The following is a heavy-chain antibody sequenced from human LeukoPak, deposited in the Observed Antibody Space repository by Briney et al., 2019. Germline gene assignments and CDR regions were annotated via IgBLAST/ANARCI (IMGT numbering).Heavy chain of an antibody. Sequence: GGSLRLSCAASGFTFSSYEMNWVRQAPGKGLDWVSYISTSGSTIYYADSVKGRFTISRDNAKNSLHLQMNSLRAEDTAVYYCATSRGSWPDYFDYWGQGTLVTVSS. J-gene: IGHJ4*02. CDR3: ATSRGSWPDYFDY. CDR1: GFTFSSYE. D-gene: IGHD6-13*01. CDR2: ISTSGSTI. V-gene: IGHV3-48*03.